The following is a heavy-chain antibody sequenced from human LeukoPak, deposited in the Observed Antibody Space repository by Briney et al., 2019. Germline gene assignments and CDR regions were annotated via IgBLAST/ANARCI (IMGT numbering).Heavy chain of an antibody. J-gene: IGHJ5*02. CDR2: IYYSGST. D-gene: IGHD1-14*01. CDR1: GGSISSGGYY. V-gene: IGHV4-31*03. Sequence: PSETLSLPCTVSGGSISSGGYYWSWIRQHPGKGLEWIGYIYYSGSTYYNPSLKSRVTMSVDTSKNQLSLKLSSVTAADTAVYYCARGISFVWFDPWGQGTLVTVSP. CDR3: ARGISFVWFDP.